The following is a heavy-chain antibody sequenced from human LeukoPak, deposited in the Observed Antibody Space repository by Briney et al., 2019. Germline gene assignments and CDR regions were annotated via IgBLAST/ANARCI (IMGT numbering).Heavy chain of an antibody. V-gene: IGHV3-64*01. CDR1: GFSFGSHS. CDR3: ARAYYYDSSGYSS. Sequence: GGSLRLSCVGSGFSFGSHSMNWVRQAPGKGLEYVSAISSNGGSTYYANSVKGRFTISRDNSKNTLYLQMGSLRAEDMAVYYCARAYYYDSSGYSSWGQGTLVTVSS. D-gene: IGHD3-22*01. CDR2: ISSNGGST. J-gene: IGHJ5*02.